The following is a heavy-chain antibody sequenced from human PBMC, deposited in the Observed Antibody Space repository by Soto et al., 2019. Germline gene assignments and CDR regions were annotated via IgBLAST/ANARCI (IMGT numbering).Heavy chain of an antibody. CDR1: GASIRSTDYY. CDR2: VYYTGST. CDR3: VRTARQGPVAPRWFDR. Sequence: SLTCSVSGASIRSTDYYWSWIRQAPGKGLEWIGYVYYTGSTYYDPSLMSRLTISVDTSKNQFSLKLTSVTAAETAVYYCVRTARQGPVAPRWFDRPCQGTQLTVSS. J-gene: IGHJ5*02. D-gene: IGHD2-21*02. V-gene: IGHV4-30-4*01.